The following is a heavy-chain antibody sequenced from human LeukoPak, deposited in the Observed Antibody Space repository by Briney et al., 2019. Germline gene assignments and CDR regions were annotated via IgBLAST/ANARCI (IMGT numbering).Heavy chain of an antibody. J-gene: IGHJ4*02. CDR1: GFTFSRNW. V-gene: IGHV3-7*05. CDR2: IKQDGSDK. Sequence: GRSLRLSCAASGFTFSRNWMSWVRQAPGRGLEWVANIKQDGSDKYYVDSVKGRFTISRDNAKTSLFLQMNSLRAEDTAVYYCAREVYGDNYFDYWGQGTLVTVAS. D-gene: IGHD4-17*01. CDR3: AREVYGDNYFDY.